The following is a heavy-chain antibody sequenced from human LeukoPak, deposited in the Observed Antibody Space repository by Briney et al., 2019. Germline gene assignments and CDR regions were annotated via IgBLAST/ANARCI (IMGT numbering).Heavy chain of an antibody. D-gene: IGHD4-11*01. J-gene: IGHJ6*02. Sequence: ASVTVSFTASGYTFTIYYMHWVRQAPGQGLEWMGRINPNSGGTKYAQKFQGRVTMTRDTSINTAYMELSRLRSDDTAVYYCAREDSNPKYYYYYGMDVWGQGTTVTVSS. CDR1: GYTFTIYY. CDR2: INPNSGGT. V-gene: IGHV1-2*06. CDR3: AREDSNPKYYYYYGMDV.